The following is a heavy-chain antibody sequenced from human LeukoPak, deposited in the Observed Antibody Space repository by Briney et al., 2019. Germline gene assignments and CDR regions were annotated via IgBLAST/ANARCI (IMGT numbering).Heavy chain of an antibody. V-gene: IGHV4-4*07. CDR3: ARGAGAVTGEPFDY. Sequence: SETLSPTCTVSGGSISNYYWTWIRQPAGKGLEWIGRIYTSGSTNYNPSLKSRVTMSLETSKNQFSLKLSSVTAADTAVYYCARGAGAVTGEPFDYWGQGTLVTVSA. CDR2: IYTSGST. J-gene: IGHJ4*02. CDR1: GGSISNYY. D-gene: IGHD1-26*01.